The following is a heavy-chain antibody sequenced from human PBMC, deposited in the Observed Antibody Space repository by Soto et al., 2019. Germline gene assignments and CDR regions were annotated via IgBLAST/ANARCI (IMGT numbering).Heavy chain of an antibody. V-gene: IGHV3-21*04. Sequence: GESLKISCAASGFTFRSYSMNWVRQAPGKGLEWVSSISDTSSSKYYADSIKGRFTISRDNTKNSLYLQMNSLRAEDTAVYYCAKAVAASPLYCFDYWGQGTLVTVS. D-gene: IGHD6-13*01. CDR1: GFTFRSYS. J-gene: IGHJ4*02. CDR3: AKAVAASPLYCFDY. CDR2: ISDTSSSK.